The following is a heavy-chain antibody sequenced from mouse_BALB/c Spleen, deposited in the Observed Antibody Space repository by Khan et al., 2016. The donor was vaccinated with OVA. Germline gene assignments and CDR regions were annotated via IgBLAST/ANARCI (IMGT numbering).Heavy chain of an antibody. J-gene: IGHJ1*01. Sequence: EVKLMESGGGLMQPGGSRKLSCAASGFTFSNCGMHWVRQAPKKGLEWVAYMSSGSSTIYYGDTVKGRVTISRDNSKNILFLQMTSLRSEDTAMYYCARSGGNFHWYFDVWGAGTSVTVSS. CDR3: ARSGGNFHWYFDV. D-gene: IGHD1-1*02. CDR2: MSSGSSTI. V-gene: IGHV5-17*02. CDR1: GFTFSNCG.